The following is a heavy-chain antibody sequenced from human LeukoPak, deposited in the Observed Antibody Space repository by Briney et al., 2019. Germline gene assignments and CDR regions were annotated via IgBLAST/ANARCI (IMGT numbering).Heavy chain of an antibody. CDR1: GGSISSSSYY. J-gene: IGHJ3*02. V-gene: IGHV4-39*01. CDR3: ARHDGRITVVRGLISSDI. Sequence: SETLSLTCTVSGGSISSSSYYWGWIRQPPVKGLEWIGSIYYSGSTYYNPSLKSRVTISVDTSKNQFSLRLSSVTAADTAVYYCARHDGRITVVRGLISSDIWGQGTMVTVSS. CDR2: IYYSGST. D-gene: IGHD3-10*01.